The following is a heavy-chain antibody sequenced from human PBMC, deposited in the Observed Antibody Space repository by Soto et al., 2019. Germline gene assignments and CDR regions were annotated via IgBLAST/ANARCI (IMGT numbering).Heavy chain of an antibody. CDR2: ISYDGSNK. Sequence: QVQLVESGGGVVQPGRSLRLSCAASGFTFSSYGMHWVRQAPGKGLEWVAVISYDGSNKYYADSVKGRFTISRDNSKNTLYLQMNSLRAEDTAVYYCAKTRGIGPKPSRDYYYYGMDVWGQGTTVTVSS. CDR1: GFTFSSYG. D-gene: IGHD2-15*01. CDR3: AKTRGIGPKPSRDYYYYGMDV. V-gene: IGHV3-30*18. J-gene: IGHJ6*02.